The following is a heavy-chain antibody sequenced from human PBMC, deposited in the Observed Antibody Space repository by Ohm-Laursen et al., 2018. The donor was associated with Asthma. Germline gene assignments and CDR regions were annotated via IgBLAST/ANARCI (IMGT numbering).Heavy chain of an antibody. CDR1: GYTFTSYA. Sequence: ASVKVSCKASGYTFTSYAMHWVRQAPGQRLEWMGWINAGNGNTKYSQKFQGRVTITRDTSASTAYMELSSLRSEDTAVYYCARDLGGSGWYATHFDYWGQGTLVTVSS. J-gene: IGHJ4*02. CDR3: ARDLGGSGWYATHFDY. V-gene: IGHV1-3*01. CDR2: INAGNGNT. D-gene: IGHD6-19*01.